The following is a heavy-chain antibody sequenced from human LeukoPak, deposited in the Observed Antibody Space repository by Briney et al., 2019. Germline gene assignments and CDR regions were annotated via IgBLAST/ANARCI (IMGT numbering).Heavy chain of an antibody. CDR2: ISSSSSYI. J-gene: IGHJ4*02. D-gene: IGHD3-9*01. V-gene: IGHV3-21*01. CDR3: ARDREYYDILTGYSNTPYFDY. Sequence: GGSLRLSCAASGFTFSSYSMNWVRQAPGKGLEWVSSISSSSSYIYYADSVKGRFTISRDNAKNSLYLRMNSLRAEDTAVYYCARDREYYDILTGYSNTPYFDYWGQGTLVTVSS. CDR1: GFTFSSYS.